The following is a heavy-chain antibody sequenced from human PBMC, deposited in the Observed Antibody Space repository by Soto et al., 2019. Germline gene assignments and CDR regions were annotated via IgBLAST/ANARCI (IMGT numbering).Heavy chain of an antibody. V-gene: IGHV1-69*13. J-gene: IGHJ4*02. D-gene: IGHD3-10*01. CDR1: GGTFSSYA. Sequence: WASVKVSCKASGGTFSSYAISWVRQAPGQGLEWMGGIIPIFGTANYAQKFQGRVTITADESTSTAYMELSSLRSEDTAVYYCARVQYYYGSGILSGLDYWGQGTLVTVSS. CDR3: ARVQYYYGSGILSGLDY. CDR2: IIPIFGTA.